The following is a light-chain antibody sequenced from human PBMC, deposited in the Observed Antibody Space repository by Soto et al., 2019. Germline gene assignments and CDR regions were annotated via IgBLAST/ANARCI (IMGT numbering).Light chain of an antibody. Sequence: EIVLTQSPGTLSLSPGERATLSCRASQSVSSSSLAWYPQKPGQAPRLLLYGASSWATGIPDRFSGSGSATDFTLTISRLEPEDFSVYYCQNYCSLVLTFGGGTKVEIK. J-gene: IGKJ4*01. V-gene: IGKV3-20*01. CDR3: QNYCSLVLT. CDR1: QSVSSSS. CDR2: GAS.